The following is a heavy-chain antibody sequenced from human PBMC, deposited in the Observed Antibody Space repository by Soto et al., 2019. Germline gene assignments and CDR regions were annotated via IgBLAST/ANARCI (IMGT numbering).Heavy chain of an antibody. CDR1: RYTFTSYA. CDR2: INAGNGNT. CDR3: GGGGGYEVLIGGFGLDV. Sequence: QVQLVQSGAEVKKPGASVKVSCKASRYTFTSYAMHWVRQAPGQRLEWMGWINAGNGNTKYSQKFQGRVTITRDTSAGTAYMELSSLRSEDTAGYYCGGGGGYEVLIGGFGLDVWGQGTTVTVSS. V-gene: IGHV1-3*01. J-gene: IGHJ6*02. D-gene: IGHD2-21*01.